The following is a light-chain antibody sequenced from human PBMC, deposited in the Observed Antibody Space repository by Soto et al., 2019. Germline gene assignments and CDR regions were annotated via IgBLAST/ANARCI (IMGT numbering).Light chain of an antibody. J-gene: IGLJ2*01. CDR2: DNN. V-gene: IGLV1-51*01. Sequence: QSVLTQPPSVSGAPGQRVTISCTGINSNIGAGFDVHWYQQLPGTAPKLLIYDNNKRPSGIPDRFSGSTSGTSATLAIAGLQTGDEADYYCDSWDNSLSVVLFGGGTKLTVL. CDR3: DSWDNSLSVVL. CDR1: NSNIGAGFD.